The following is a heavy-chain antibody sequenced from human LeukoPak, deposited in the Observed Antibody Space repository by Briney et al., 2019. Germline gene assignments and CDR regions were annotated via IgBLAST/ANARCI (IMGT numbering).Heavy chain of an antibody. Sequence: SETLSLTCTVSGGSISRSSYYRGWIRQPPGKGLEWIGSMYYSGSVYYNPSLKSRVTISVDTSKNQFSLKLSSVTAADTAVYYCARMGWELSADWFDPWGQGTLVIVSS. J-gene: IGHJ5*02. D-gene: IGHD1-26*01. CDR1: GGSISRSSYY. CDR2: MYYSGSV. V-gene: IGHV4-39*01. CDR3: ARMGWELSADWFDP.